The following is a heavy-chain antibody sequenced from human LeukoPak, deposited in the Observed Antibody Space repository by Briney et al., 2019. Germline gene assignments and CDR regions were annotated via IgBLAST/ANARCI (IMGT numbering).Heavy chain of an antibody. J-gene: IGHJ4*02. D-gene: IGHD2-21*02. CDR1: GFTFSSYS. CDR2: ISSSSSYI. V-gene: IGHV3-21*01. Sequence: GGSLRLSCAASGFTFSSYSMNWVRQAPGKGLEWVSSISSSSSYIYYADSVKGRFTISRDNAKNSLYLQMNSLRAEDTAVYYCARYCGGDCCAGSLDYWGQGTLVTVSS. CDR3: ARYCGGDCCAGSLDY.